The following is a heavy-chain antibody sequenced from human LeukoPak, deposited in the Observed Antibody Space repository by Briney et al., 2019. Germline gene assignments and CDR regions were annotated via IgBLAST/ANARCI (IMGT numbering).Heavy chain of an antibody. CDR1: GFTFGTYE. V-gene: IGHV3-13*01. D-gene: IGHD3-16*01. Sequence: GGSLRLSCAGSGFTFGTYEMHWVRQAAGGGLEWVSAIAVGGGTFYSGSVKGRFTISRDDAKSSFFLQMDSLRVGDTALYYCVRERRGTSSDGFDVWGQGTMVTVYS. J-gene: IGHJ3*01. CDR2: IAVGGGT. CDR3: VRERRGTSSDGFDV.